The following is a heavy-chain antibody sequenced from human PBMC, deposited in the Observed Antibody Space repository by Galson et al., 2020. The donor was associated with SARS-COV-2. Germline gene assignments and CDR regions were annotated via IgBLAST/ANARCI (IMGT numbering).Heavy chain of an antibody. D-gene: IGHD6-13*01. CDR1: GVSISDYY. J-gene: IGHJ6*03. V-gene: IGHV4-59*01. CDR2: IHYSGRS. Sequence: SETLSLTCAVSGVSISDYYWGWIRQPPGEGLEWIGYIHYSGRSHYNPSLKSRGSISIDTSENQFSLKLNSVTAADTAVYYCARLYSSSPACYYYIDVWGKGTTVTISS. CDR3: ARLYSSSPACYYYIDV.